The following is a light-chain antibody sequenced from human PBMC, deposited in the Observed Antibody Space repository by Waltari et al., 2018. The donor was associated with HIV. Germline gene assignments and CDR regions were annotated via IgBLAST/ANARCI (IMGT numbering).Light chain of an antibody. CDR2: KDN. CDR1: SLSKQY. Sequence: SSDLTPPPSVSVSPGQTATITCPGDSLSKQYTSWYKQRPGQAPVLLISKDNKRPSGIPERFPGSTSGTTVTLAISRVQPDDEADYYCQSSDTSGTSVIFGGGTKLTVL. J-gene: IGLJ2*01. CDR3: QSSDTSGTSVI. V-gene: IGLV3-25*03.